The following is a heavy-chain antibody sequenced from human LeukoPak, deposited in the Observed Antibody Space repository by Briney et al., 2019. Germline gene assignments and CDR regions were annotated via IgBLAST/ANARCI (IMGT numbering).Heavy chain of an antibody. CDR1: GGSISSSNW. Sequence: SGTLSLTCAVSGGSISSSNWWSWVRQPPGKGLEWIGEIHHSGTTDYNPSLKSRVTISVDKSKNQFSPKLSSVTAADTAVYYCARGEYSSSRSFDYWGQGTLVTVSS. V-gene: IGHV4-4*02. CDR3: ARGEYSSSRSFDY. CDR2: IHHSGTT. J-gene: IGHJ4*02. D-gene: IGHD6-6*01.